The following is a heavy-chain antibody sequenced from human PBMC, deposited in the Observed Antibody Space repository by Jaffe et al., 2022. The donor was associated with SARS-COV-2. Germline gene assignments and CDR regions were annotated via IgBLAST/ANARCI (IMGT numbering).Heavy chain of an antibody. J-gene: IGHJ6*02. CDR3: AKDLRMWELIPIPYGMDV. CDR2: ISYDGSNK. CDR1: GFTFSNYG. Sequence: QVQLVESGGGVVQPGRSLRLSCAASGFTFSNYGMHWVRQAPGKGLEWVAVISYDGSNKYYADSVKGRFTISRDNSKNTLFLQMNSLRAEDTAVYYCAKDLRMWELIPIPYGMDVWGQGTTVTVSS. V-gene: IGHV3-30*18. D-gene: IGHD1-26*01.